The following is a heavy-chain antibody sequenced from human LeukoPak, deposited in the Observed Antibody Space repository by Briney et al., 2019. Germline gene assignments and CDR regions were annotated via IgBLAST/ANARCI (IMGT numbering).Heavy chain of an antibody. Sequence: PSQTLSLTCTVSGGSISSGSYYWTWIRQPAGKGLEWIGRIYTRGSTNYNPSLKSRVTISVDTSKNQFSLKLSSVTAADTAVYYCARSILRYYYDASGYYPYYFDYWGLGMLVTVSS. CDR3: ARSILRYYYDASGYYPYYFDY. V-gene: IGHV4-61*02. CDR1: GGSISSGSYY. J-gene: IGHJ4*02. CDR2: IYTRGST. D-gene: IGHD3-22*01.